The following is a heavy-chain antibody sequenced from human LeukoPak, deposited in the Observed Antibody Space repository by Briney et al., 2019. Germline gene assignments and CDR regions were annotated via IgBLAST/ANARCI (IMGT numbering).Heavy chain of an antibody. V-gene: IGHV4-59*12. CDR3: ARGRRGYGYVDY. D-gene: IGHD5-18*01. Sequence: SETLSRTCTVSGGSISSYYWSWIRQPPGKGLEWIGYIYYSGSTNYNPSLKSRVTISVDTYKSQFSLKLSSVTAADTAVYYCARGRRGYGYVDYWGQGTLVTVSS. J-gene: IGHJ4*02. CDR1: GGSISSYY. CDR2: IYYSGST.